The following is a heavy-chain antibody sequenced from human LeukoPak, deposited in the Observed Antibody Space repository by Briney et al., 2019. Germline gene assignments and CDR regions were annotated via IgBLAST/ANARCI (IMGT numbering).Heavy chain of an antibody. Sequence: GGSLRLSCAASGFTVSSNYMSWVRQAPGKGLEWVSVIHSGGSTYYADSVKGRFTISRDNSKNTLYLQMNSLRAEDTAVYYCARELGIGWFDPWGQGTLVTVSS. J-gene: IGHJ5*02. CDR3: ARELGIGWFDP. CDR1: GFTVSSNY. CDR2: IHSGGST. V-gene: IGHV3-66*02. D-gene: IGHD7-27*01.